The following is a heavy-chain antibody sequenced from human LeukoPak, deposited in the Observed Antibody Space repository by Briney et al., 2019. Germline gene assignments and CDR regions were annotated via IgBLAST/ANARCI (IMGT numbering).Heavy chain of an antibody. J-gene: IGHJ4*02. Sequence: SETLSLTCSVSDYSISTGYYWGWIRQPPGKGLEWIGSMYNSGDTYFNPSLKSRVTISVDTSKNQISLKLSSVTAADTAVYYCARHDSSGYYWFDYWGQGTLVTVSS. CDR2: MYNSGDT. CDR1: DYSISTGYY. D-gene: IGHD3-22*01. CDR3: ARHDSSGYYWFDY. V-gene: IGHV4-38-2*02.